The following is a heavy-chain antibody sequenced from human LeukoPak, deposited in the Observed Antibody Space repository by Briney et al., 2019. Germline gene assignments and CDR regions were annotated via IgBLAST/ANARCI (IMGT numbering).Heavy chain of an antibody. D-gene: IGHD3-10*01. CDR2: IWCDGTNK. CDR3: AREHVWFGEPNSSSDYYYYGMDV. V-gene: IGHV3-33*01. CDR1: GFSFSSYG. J-gene: IGHJ6*02. Sequence: PGRSLRLSCTASGFSFSSYGMHWVRQAPGKGLEWVALIWCDGTNKYYTESVKGRFTISRDNSKNTLYLHMNSLRAEDTAVYYCAREHVWFGEPNSSSDYYYYGMDVWGQGTTVTVSS.